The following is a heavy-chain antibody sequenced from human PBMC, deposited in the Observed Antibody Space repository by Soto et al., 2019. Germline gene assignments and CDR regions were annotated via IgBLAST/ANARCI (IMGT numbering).Heavy chain of an antibody. CDR3: ARVLAARASRDFDY. CDR2: INPSGGP. CDR1: GGSFSTDY. Sequence: QVQLQQWGAGLLKPSETLSLTCAVYGGSFSTDYWSWIRQPPGQGLEWIGEINPSGGPNYNPSLKSRVTISVATSKHQFSLKLSSVTAADTAVYYCARVLAARASRDFDYWGQGTLVTVSS. J-gene: IGHJ4*02. V-gene: IGHV4-34*01. D-gene: IGHD6-6*01.